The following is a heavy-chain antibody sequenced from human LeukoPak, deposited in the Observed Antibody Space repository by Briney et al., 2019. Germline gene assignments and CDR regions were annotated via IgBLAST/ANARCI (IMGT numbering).Heavy chain of an antibody. D-gene: IGHD3-22*01. Sequence: PGGSLRLSCAASGFTFSSYGMSWVRQAPGKGLEWVSAISGSGGSTYYADSVKGRFTISRDNSKNTLYLQMNSLRAEDTAVYYCAKSGGYYHWYFDYWGQGTLVTVSS. V-gene: IGHV3-23*01. CDR2: ISGSGGST. CDR3: AKSGGYYHWYFDY. J-gene: IGHJ4*02. CDR1: GFTFSSYG.